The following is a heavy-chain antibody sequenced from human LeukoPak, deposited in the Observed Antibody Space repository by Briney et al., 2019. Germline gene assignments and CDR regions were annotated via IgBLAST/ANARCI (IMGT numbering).Heavy chain of an antibody. CDR2: IIPIFGTA. V-gene: IGHV1-69*06. CDR3: ARASFWESPINWFAP. CDR1: GGTFSSYA. J-gene: IGHJ5*02. Sequence: SVKVSCKASGGTFSSYAISWVRQAPGQGLEWMGGIIPIFGTANYAQKFQGRVTITADKSTSTAYMELSSLRSEDTAVYYCARASFWESPINWFAPWGQGTLVTVSS. D-gene: IGHD3-16*01.